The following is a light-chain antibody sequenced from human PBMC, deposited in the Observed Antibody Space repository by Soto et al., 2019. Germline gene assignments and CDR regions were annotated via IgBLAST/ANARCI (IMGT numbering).Light chain of an antibody. CDR1: SSNVEHNA. CDR2: SSA. Sequence: QSVLTQAPSSSGTPGQRFTISCSRNSSNVEHNAVNWYQHLPGTAPKLLIYSSAQRPSGGPARFSGSKSGTSPPLVISGLQSEEEDDNYCAAWDGSQVVFGGGTKVTVL. V-gene: IGLV1-44*01. CDR3: AAWDGSQVV. J-gene: IGLJ2*01.